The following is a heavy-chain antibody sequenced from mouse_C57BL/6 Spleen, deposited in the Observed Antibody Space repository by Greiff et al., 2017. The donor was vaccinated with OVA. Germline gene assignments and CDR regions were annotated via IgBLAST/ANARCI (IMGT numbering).Heavy chain of an antibody. CDR1: GYAFSSSW. CDR3: APEELGEDWYFDV. D-gene: IGHD4-1*01. V-gene: IGHV1-82*01. CDR2: IYPGDGDT. Sequence: VKLVESGPELVKPGASVKISCKASGYAFSSSWMNWVKQRPGKGLEWIGRIYPGDGDTNYNGKFKGKATLTADKSSSTAYMQLSSLTSEDSAVYFGAPEELGEDWYFDVWGTGTTVTVSS. J-gene: IGHJ1*03.